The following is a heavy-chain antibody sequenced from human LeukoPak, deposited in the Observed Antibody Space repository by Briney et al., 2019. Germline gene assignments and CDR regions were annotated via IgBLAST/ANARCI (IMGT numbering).Heavy chain of an antibody. V-gene: IGHV4-59*01. D-gene: IGHD2-15*01. J-gene: IGHJ4*02. CDR1: RGSISRYY. Sequence: SETLSLTCTVSRGSISRYYWSWIRQPPGKGLEWIGYIYYSGSTNYNPSRKSRVTISVDTSKNQFSLKLSSVTAADTAVYYCASSPAAHRDFDYWGQGTLVTVSS. CDR3: ASSPAAHRDFDY. CDR2: IYYSGST.